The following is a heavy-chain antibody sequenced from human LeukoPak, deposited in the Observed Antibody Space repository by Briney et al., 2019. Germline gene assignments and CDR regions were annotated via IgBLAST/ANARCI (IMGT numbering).Heavy chain of an antibody. CDR3: ARANDSSGYYDY. V-gene: IGHV3-74*01. Sequence: AGSLRLSCAASGFVFGNFAMHWVRQPPGKGLGWVSRINSDGITTSYADSVKGRFTISRDNAKNTLYLQMNSLRAEDTAVYFCARANDSSGYYDYWGQGTLVTVSS. CDR2: INSDGITT. CDR1: GFVFGNFA. J-gene: IGHJ4*02. D-gene: IGHD3-22*01.